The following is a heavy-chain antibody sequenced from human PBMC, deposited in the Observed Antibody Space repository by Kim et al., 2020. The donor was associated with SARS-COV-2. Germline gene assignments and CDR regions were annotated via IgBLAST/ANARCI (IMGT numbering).Heavy chain of an antibody. CDR3: SRVVLSGGWYPVYYYYGMD. CDR1: GGSISSYY. V-gene: IGHV4-59*01. Sequence: SQTLSLTCTVSGGSISSYYWSWIRQPPGKGLEWIGYIYYSGSTNYNPSLKSRVTISVDTSKNQFSLKLSSVTAADTAVYYCSRVVLSGGWYPVYYYYGMD. CDR2: IYYSGST. D-gene: IGHD6-19*01. J-gene: IGHJ6*01.